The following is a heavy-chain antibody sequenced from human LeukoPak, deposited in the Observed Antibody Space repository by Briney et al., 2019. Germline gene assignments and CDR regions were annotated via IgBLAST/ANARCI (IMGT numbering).Heavy chain of an antibody. Sequence: GGSLRLSCAASGFTFSSYWMSWVRQAPGKGLEWVANIKQDGSEKYYVDSVKGRFTISRDNAKNSLYLQMNSLRAEDTAVYYCARAVGNYDYRGYYYYYYYMDVWGKGTTVTVSS. J-gene: IGHJ6*03. D-gene: IGHD4-11*01. CDR1: GFTFSSYW. V-gene: IGHV3-7*01. CDR2: IKQDGSEK. CDR3: ARAVGNYDYRGYYYYYYYMDV.